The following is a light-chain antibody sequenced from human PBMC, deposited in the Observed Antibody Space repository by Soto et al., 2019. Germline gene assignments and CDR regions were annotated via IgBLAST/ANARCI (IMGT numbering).Light chain of an antibody. CDR2: DSS. Sequence: DIQLTQSPSSLSASVGDRVTITCQASHNVNNYLNWYQQKPGKAPKLLIYDSSNLESGVPSRFNGIGSGTHFTFTISSLQPEDVATYYCQQYDNMFTFGPGTDVHIK. J-gene: IGKJ3*01. CDR1: HNVNNY. CDR3: QQYDNMFT. V-gene: IGKV1-33*01.